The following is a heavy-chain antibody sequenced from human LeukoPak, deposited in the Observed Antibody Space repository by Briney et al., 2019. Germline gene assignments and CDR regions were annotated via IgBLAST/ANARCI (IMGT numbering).Heavy chain of an antibody. V-gene: IGHV1-2*02. CDR1: GYTFTGYY. J-gene: IGHJ3*02. D-gene: IGHD3-22*01. Sequence: GASVKVSCKASGYTFTGYYMHWVRQAPGQGLEWMGWINPNSGGTSYAQQFQGRVTMTRDTSISTAYMELSRLRSDDTAVYYCARDDRPLSSGYYHRECAFDIWGQGTMVTVSS. CDR3: ARDDRPLSSGYYHRECAFDI. CDR2: INPNSGGT.